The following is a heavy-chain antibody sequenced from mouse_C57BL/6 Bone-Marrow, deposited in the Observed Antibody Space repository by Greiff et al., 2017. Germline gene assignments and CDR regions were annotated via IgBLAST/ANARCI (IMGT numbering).Heavy chain of an antibody. J-gene: IGHJ2*01. CDR3: TEDGYYRFDY. D-gene: IGHD2-3*01. Sequence: EVQRVESGGGLVQPGGSMKLSCVASGFTFSNYWMNWVRQSPEKGLEWVAHIRLESDNYATHYAETVKGRFTISRDDTKSRVNMQMKNLEAEDTEIDYGTEDGYYRFDYWGQGTTLTVSS. CDR1: GFTFSNYW. CDR2: IRLESDNYAT. V-gene: IGHV6-3*01.